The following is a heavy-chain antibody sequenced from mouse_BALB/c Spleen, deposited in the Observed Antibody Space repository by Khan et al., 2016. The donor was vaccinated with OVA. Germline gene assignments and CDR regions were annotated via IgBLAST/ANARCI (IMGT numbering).Heavy chain of an antibody. CDR3: ERGGYGAVAY. CDR2: INPSTVYT. CDR1: GYTFTSYW. D-gene: IGHD1-1*02. J-gene: IGHJ3*01. V-gene: IGHV1-7*01. Sequence: QVQLPQSGAELAKPGASVKMSCKASGYTFTSYWMHWVKQRPGQGLEWIGYINPSTVYTEYNQKFKDKATLTADKSSSTAFMQLRRLTSEDSPVFYGERGGYGAVAYWGQGTLVTVSA.